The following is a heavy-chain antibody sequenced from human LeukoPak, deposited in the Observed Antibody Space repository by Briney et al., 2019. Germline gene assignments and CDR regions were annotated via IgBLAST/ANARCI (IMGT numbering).Heavy chain of an antibody. V-gene: IGHV3-9*03. CDR3: VRGGGSIFGVVVGLTWYLRY. CDR1: GFTFSSYA. CDR2: ISWDSGST. Sequence: GGSLRLSCAASGFTFSSYAMQWVRQRPGKGLEWVSGISWDSGSTGYADSVKGRFTISRDNAKNSLYLQMNSLRAEDMALYYCVRGGGSIFGVVVGLTWYLRYWGQGALVTVSS. D-gene: IGHD3-3*01. J-gene: IGHJ4*02.